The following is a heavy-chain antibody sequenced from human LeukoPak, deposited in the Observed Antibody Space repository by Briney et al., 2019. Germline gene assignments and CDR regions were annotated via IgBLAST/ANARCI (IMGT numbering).Heavy chain of an antibody. CDR1: GYSFTSYW. D-gene: IGHD2-2*01. CDR3: ASGLGYCSSTSCRIFAY. V-gene: IGHV5-10-1*01. Sequence: GESLKISCKGSGYSFTSYWISWVRQMPGKGLEWMGRIDPSDSYTNYSPSFQGHVTISADKSISTAYLQWSSLKASDTAMYYCASGLGYCSSTSCRIFAYWGQGPLVTVSS. CDR2: IDPSDSYT. J-gene: IGHJ4*02.